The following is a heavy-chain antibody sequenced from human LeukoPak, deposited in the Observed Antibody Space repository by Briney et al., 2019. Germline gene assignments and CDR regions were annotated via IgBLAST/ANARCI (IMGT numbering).Heavy chain of an antibody. CDR3: AKDPLLQVYGDYSVFDY. CDR1: GYTFTSYG. CDR2: ISGSGGST. Sequence: SCKASGYTFTSYGISWVRQAPGKGLEWVSAISGSGGSTYYADSVKGRFTISRDNSKNTLYLQMNSLRAEDTAVYYCAKDPLLQVYGDYSVFDYWGQGTLVTVSS. V-gene: IGHV3-23*01. J-gene: IGHJ4*02. D-gene: IGHD4-17*01.